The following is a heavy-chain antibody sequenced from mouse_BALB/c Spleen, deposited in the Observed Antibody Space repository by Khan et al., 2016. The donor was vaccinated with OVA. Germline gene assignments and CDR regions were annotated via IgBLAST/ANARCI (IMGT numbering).Heavy chain of an antibody. Sequence: VQLQQSGPSLVKPTQTLSLTCSVTGDSITSGFWNWIRKFPGNKFEYLGYITYSGNTSYYPSLKSRISITRDTSKSQYYLQLNSVTTEDTATYYCARSYGSWAMDYWGQGTSVTVSS. J-gene: IGHJ4*01. CDR3: ARSYGSWAMDY. CDR2: ITYSGNT. CDR1: GDSITSGF. D-gene: IGHD1-1*01. V-gene: IGHV3-8*02.